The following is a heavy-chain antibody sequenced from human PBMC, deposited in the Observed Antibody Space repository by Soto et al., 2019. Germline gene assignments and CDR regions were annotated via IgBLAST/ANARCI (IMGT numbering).Heavy chain of an antibody. D-gene: IGHD2-2*01. J-gene: IGHJ6*03. V-gene: IGHV3-66*01. CDR1: GFTVSSNY. CDR2: IYSGGST. CDR3: ARVVEYCSSTSCLNYYYYMDV. Sequence: GGSLRLSCAASGFTVSSNYMSWVRQAPGKGLEWVSVIYSGGSTYYADSVKGRFTISRDNSKNTLYLQMNSLRAEDTAVYYCARVVEYCSSTSCLNYYYYMDVWGKGTTVTVSS.